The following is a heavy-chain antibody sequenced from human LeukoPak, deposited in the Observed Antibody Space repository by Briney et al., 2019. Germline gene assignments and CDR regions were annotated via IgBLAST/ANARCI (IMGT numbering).Heavy chain of an antibody. CDR2: IRYDGSNK. D-gene: IGHD6-13*01. Sequence: GGSLRLSCAASGFTFSSYGMHWVRQAPGKGLEWVAFIRYDGSNKYYADSVKGRFTISRDNSKNTLYLQMNSLRAEDTAVYYCAKEQNSGIGAAGTLLWGQGTLVTVSS. J-gene: IGHJ4*02. V-gene: IGHV3-30*02. CDR3: AKEQNSGIGAAGTLL. CDR1: GFTFSSYG.